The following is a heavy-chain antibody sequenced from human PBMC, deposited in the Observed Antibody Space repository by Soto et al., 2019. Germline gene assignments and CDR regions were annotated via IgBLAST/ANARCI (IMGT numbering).Heavy chain of an antibody. V-gene: IGHV3-33*01. J-gene: IGHJ4*02. CDR1: GFTFSSYG. Sequence: GGSLRLSCAASGFTFSSYGMHWVRQAPGKGLEWVAVIWYDGSNKYYADSVKGRFTISRDNSKNTLYLQMNSLRAEDTAVYYCAREGSSSWYHLLNFDYWGQGTLVTVSS. CDR3: AREGSSSWYHLLNFDY. CDR2: IWYDGSNK. D-gene: IGHD6-13*01.